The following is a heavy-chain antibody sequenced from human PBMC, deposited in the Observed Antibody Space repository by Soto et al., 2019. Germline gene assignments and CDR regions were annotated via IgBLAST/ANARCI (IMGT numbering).Heavy chain of an antibody. Sequence: XSVKVSCEASGYTFTGRYIHWVRQAPGQGLEWMGWINPASGGATYAQKFQGRVSLTRDTSNSIAYMELSSLRSDDTAVYFCARDLGGSSSYLGYWGQGTPVTVSS. CDR2: INPASGGA. V-gene: IGHV1-2*02. CDR3: ARDLGGSSSYLGY. D-gene: IGHD6-6*01. J-gene: IGHJ4*02. CDR1: GYTFTGRY.